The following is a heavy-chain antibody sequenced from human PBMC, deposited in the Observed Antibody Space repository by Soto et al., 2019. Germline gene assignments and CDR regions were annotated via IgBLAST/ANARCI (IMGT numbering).Heavy chain of an antibody. CDR2: ISENGGVT. J-gene: IGHJ4*02. CDR1: GITLSNHA. CDR3: VPGSSGTRGEDS. V-gene: IGHV3-23*01. D-gene: IGHD1-1*01. Sequence: GGSLRFSCAASGITLSNHAMTWVRQAPGKGLEWVSTISENGGVTYYADSVKGRFTISRDNSRNTLYLQMNNLRAEDTAVYYCVPGSSGTRGEDSWGPGALVTVSS.